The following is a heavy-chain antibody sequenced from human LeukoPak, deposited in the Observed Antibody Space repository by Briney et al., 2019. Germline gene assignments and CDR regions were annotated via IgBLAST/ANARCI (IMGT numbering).Heavy chain of an antibody. CDR1: GGSISSYY. CDR2: IYYTGST. CDR3: ARLARVRLGDY. V-gene: IGHV4-59*08. Sequence: SETLSLTCTVSGGSISSYYWNWIRQPPGKGLEWIGYIYYTGSTYYNPSLKSRVTISVDTSKNQFSLKLSSVTAADTAVYYCARLARVRLGDYWGQGTLVTVSS. J-gene: IGHJ4*02. D-gene: IGHD2-2*01.